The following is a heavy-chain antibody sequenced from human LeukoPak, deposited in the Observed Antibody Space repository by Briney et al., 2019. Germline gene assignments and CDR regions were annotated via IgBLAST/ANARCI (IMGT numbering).Heavy chain of an antibody. V-gene: IGHV4-30-4*01. CDR1: GGSFSGYY. Sequence: PSETLTLTCAVYGGSFSGYYWSWIRQPPGKGLEWIGYIYYSGSTYYNPSLKSRVTISVDTSKNQFSLKLSSVTAADTAVYYCARTDGYKAHYFDYSGQGTLVTVSS. D-gene: IGHD5-24*01. J-gene: IGHJ4*02. CDR2: IYYSGST. CDR3: ARTDGYKAHYFDY.